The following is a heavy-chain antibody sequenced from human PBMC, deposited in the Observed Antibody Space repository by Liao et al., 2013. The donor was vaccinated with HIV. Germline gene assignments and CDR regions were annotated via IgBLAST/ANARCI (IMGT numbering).Heavy chain of an antibody. V-gene: IGHV4-4*07. D-gene: IGHD4-17*01. Sequence: QLQLQESGPGLVKPSETLSLTCTVSGGSISSYYWSWIRQPAGKGLEWIGRIYTSGSTNYNPSLKSRVTMSVDTSKNQFSLKLSSVTAADTAVYYCARGEAXDYVLYYYYYMDGLGERTDGHRLL. CDR1: GGSISSYY. CDR3: ARGEAXDYVLYYYYYMDG. CDR2: IYTSGST. J-gene: IGHJ6*03.